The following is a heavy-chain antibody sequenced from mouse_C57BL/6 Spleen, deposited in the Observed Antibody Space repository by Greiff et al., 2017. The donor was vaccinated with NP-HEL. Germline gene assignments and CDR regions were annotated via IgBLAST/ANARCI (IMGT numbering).Heavy chain of an antibody. V-gene: IGHV1-80*01. Sequence: VQLQQSGAELVKPGASVKISCKASGYAFSSYWMNWVKQRPGKGLEWIGQIYPGDGDTNYNGKFKGKATLTADKSSSTAYMQLSSLTSEDSAVYFCARRGDYDYAFDYWGQGTTLTVSS. D-gene: IGHD2-4*01. J-gene: IGHJ2*01. CDR2: IYPGDGDT. CDR1: GYAFSSYW. CDR3: ARRGDYDYAFDY.